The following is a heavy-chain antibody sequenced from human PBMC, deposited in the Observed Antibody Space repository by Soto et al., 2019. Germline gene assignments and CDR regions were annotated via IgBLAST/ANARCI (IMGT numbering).Heavy chain of an antibody. D-gene: IGHD3-16*01. J-gene: IGHJ4*02. CDR3: AKERVESGLGEVDY. CDR2: ISYDGSKK. Sequence: QVQLVESGGGVVQPGRSLRLSCAASGFTFSTNGMHWVRQAPGKGLEWVAIISYDGSKKYYADSVKGRLTISRDNSKNTLYLQMNSLRAEDTAVYYCAKERVESGLGEVDYWGQGTLVTVSS. V-gene: IGHV3-30*18. CDR1: GFTFSTNG.